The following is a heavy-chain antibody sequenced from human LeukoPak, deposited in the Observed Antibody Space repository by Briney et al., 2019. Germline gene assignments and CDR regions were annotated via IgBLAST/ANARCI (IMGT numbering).Heavy chain of an antibody. V-gene: IGHV3-48*03. J-gene: IGHJ4*02. CDR3: TRGSGSYDY. CDR1: GFTFSSYE. CDR2: ISSSGTTT. Sequence: GGSLGLSCAASGFTFSSYEMNWVRQAPGKGLEWVSYISSSGTTTHYADSVKGRLTISRDNAKHSLYLQMNSLRVEDTAAYYCTRGSGSYDYWGQGTLVTVSS. D-gene: IGHD1-26*01.